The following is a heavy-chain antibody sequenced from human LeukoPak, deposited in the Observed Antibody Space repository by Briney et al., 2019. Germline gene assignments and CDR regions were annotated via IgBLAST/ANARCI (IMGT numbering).Heavy chain of an antibody. Sequence: GGSLRLSCAASEFTFSSYWMSWVRQAPGKGLEWVANIKQDGSEKYYVDSVKGRFTISRDNAKNSLYLQMNSLRAEDTAVYYCARNDYAGNVWGQGTLVTVSS. D-gene: IGHD4-17*01. CDR2: IKQDGSEK. CDR1: EFTFSSYW. J-gene: IGHJ4*02. V-gene: IGHV3-7*01. CDR3: ARNDYAGNV.